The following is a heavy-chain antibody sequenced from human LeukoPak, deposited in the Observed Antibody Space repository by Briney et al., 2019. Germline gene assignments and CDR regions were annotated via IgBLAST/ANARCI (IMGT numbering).Heavy chain of an antibody. J-gene: IGHJ4*02. V-gene: IGHV3-48*04. CDR2: ISSSGSTI. Sequence: GGSLRLSCAASGFTFSSYAMSWVRQAPGKGLEWVSYISSSGSTIYYADSVKGRFTISRDNAKNSLYLQMNSLRAEDTAVYYCARDKGTTIFGVVNEALDYWGQGTLVTVSS. CDR1: GFTFSSYA. D-gene: IGHD3-3*01. CDR3: ARDKGTTIFGVVNEALDY.